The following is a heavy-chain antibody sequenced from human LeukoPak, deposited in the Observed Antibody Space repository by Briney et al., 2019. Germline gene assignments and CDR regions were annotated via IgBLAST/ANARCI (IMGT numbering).Heavy chain of an antibody. D-gene: IGHD5-24*01. CDR2: IQQGGSAK. CDR3: ARIRGDGSTFEY. J-gene: IGHJ4*02. Sequence: PGGSLRLSCAASGFTSSSYWMSRVRQAPGKGLEWLANIQQGGSAKYYVDSVKGRFTISRDDAKNSPYLQMDSLRAEDTAVYFCARIRGDGSTFEYWGRGTLVTVSS. V-gene: IGHV3-7*01. CDR1: GFTSSSYW.